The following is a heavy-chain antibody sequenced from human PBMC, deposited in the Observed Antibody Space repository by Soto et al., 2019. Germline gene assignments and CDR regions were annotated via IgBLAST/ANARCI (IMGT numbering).Heavy chain of an antibody. CDR3: ASSYYDSSGSALRD. Sequence: QLQLRESGSGLVKPSQTLSLTCAVSGGSISSGGYSWSWIRQPPGKGLEWIGYIYHSGSTYYNPSLKSRVTISVDRSKNQFSLKLSSVTAAATAVYYCASSYYDSSGSALRDWGQGTLVTVSS. CDR2: IYHSGST. V-gene: IGHV4-30-2*01. J-gene: IGHJ1*01. CDR1: GGSISSGGYS. D-gene: IGHD3-22*01.